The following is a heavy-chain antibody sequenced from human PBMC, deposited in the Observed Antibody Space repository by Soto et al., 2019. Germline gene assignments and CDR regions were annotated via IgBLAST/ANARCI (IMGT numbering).Heavy chain of an antibody. V-gene: IGHV1-18*01. J-gene: IGHJ4*02. CDR2: ISAYDGLT. D-gene: IGHD3-22*01. Sequence: QVQLVQSAAEVKKPGASVKVSCKTSGYIFTNYGISWVRQAPGQGLEWMGWISAYDGLTNHSQKFQGRVTMTTDTSTITAYMELRSLSSDDAAVYYCARVRYHDTSGYYDVDYWGQGTLVTVSS. CDR1: GYIFTNYG. CDR3: ARVRYHDTSGYYDVDY.